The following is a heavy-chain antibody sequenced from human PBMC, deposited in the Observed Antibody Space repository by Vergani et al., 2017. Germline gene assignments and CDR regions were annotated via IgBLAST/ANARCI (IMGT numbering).Heavy chain of an antibody. V-gene: IGHV4-38-2*02. CDR1: GYSISSGYY. CDR3: AREVKYCISTSCPFDY. J-gene: IGHJ4*02. Sequence: QVQLQESGPGLVKPSETLSLTCTVSGYSISSGYYWGWIRQPPGKGLEWIGSIYHSGSTYYNPSLKSRVTISVDTSKNQFSLKLSSVTAADTAVYYCAREVKYCISTSCPFDYWGQGTLVTVSS. D-gene: IGHD2-2*01. CDR2: IYHSGST.